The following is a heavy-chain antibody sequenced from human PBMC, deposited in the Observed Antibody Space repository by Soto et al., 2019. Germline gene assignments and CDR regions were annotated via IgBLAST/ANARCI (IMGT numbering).Heavy chain of an antibody. J-gene: IGHJ5*02. V-gene: IGHV4-39*01. CDR1: GGSISSSSYY. CDR2: IYYSGST. D-gene: IGHD3-16*01. CDR3: ARGGGWFDP. Sequence: ETLSLTCTVSGGSISSSSYYWGWIRQPPGKGLEWIGSIYYSGSTYYNPSLKSRVTISVDTSKNQFSLKLSSVTAADTAVYYCARGGGWFDPWGQGTLVTVSS.